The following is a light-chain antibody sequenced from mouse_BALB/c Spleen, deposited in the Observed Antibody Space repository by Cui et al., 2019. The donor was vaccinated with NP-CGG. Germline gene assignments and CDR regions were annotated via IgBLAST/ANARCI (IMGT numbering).Light chain of an antibody. CDR2: GTN. J-gene: IGLJ1*01. CDR3: ALWFSNHWV. V-gene: IGLV1*01. Sequence: QAVSTQASALTTSPGETVTLTCRSSTGAVTTSNYANWIQEKPDHLFTGLIGGTNNRPPGVPARFSGSLIGDKAALTVTGAQTEDEAIYFCALWFSNHWVFGGGTKLTVL. CDR1: TGAVTTSNY.